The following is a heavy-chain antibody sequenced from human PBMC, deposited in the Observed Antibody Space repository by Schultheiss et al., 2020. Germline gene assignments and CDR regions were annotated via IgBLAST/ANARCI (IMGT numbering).Heavy chain of an antibody. D-gene: IGHD5-12*01. Sequence: GGSLRLSCAASGFTFSSYWMHWVRQAPGKGLVWVSRINNDGSSRDYADSVKGRFTISRDNAKNTLYLQMNNLRAEDTAVYYCARDYSGYDFWGQGTLVTVSS. V-gene: IGHV3-74*01. J-gene: IGHJ4*02. CDR2: INNDGSSR. CDR3: ARDYSGYDF. CDR1: GFTFSSYW.